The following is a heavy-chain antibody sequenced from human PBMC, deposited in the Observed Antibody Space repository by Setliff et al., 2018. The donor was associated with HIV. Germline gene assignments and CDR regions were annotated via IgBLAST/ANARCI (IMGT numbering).Heavy chain of an antibody. CDR2: MMTIFSTT. CDR3: ASKGGSENYPDSDAFDI. V-gene: IGHV1-69*05. J-gene: IGHJ3*02. CDR1: AGSYSIFA. D-gene: IGHD3-10*01. Sequence: SVKVSCKSSAGSYSIFAINWVRQAPGQGLEWMGGMMTIFSTTNYARKFQGRVTITTDESTGTAYMELSNLGSEDTAVYFCASKGGSENYPDSDAFDIWGQGTLVTVSS.